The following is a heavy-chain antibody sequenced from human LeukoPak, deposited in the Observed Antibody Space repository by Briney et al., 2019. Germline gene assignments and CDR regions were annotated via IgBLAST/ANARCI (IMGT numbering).Heavy chain of an antibody. V-gene: IGHV4-39*07. Sequence: SETLSLTCTVSGGSISSSSYYWGWIRQPPGKGLEWIGSIYYSGSTYYNPSLKSRVTISVDTSKNQFSLKLSSVTAADTAVYYCARGRGYYYGSGRLILYGMDVWGQGTTVTVSS. J-gene: IGHJ6*02. CDR2: IYYSGST. D-gene: IGHD3-10*01. CDR1: GGSISSSSYY. CDR3: ARGRGYYYGSGRLILYGMDV.